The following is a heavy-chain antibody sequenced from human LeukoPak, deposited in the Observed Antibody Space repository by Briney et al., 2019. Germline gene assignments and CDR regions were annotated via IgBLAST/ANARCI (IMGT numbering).Heavy chain of an antibody. D-gene: IGHD6-19*01. CDR3: ARASAVAGTRDY. J-gene: IGHJ4*02. CDR2: IKEDGSDK. CDR1: AFTFSSYW. Sequence: GRSLRLSCAASAFTFSSYWMSWVRQAPGKGLEWVANIKEDGSDKYYVDSVKGRFTISRGNAKNSIYLQMNSLRAEDTAVYYCARASAVAGTRDYWGQGTLVTVSS. V-gene: IGHV3-7*01.